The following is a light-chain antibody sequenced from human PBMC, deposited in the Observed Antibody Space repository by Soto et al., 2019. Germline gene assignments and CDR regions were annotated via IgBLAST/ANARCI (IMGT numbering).Light chain of an antibody. V-gene: IGLV2-14*01. Sequence: QSVLTQPASVSGSPGQSITISCTGTSSDVGGYDYVSWYQLHPGKAPKLMVFEVSNRPSGVSYRFSGSKSGNTASLTISGLQAEDEADYFCSSYSISTADLFGTGTKGTGL. J-gene: IGLJ1*01. CDR1: SSDVGGYDY. CDR2: EVS. CDR3: SSYSISTADL.